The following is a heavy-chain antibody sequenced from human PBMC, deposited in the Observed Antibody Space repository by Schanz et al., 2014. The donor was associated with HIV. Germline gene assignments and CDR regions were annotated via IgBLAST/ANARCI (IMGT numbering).Heavy chain of an antibody. V-gene: IGHV3-30*18. D-gene: IGHD6-19*01. CDR1: GFSLSCCG. J-gene: IGHJ4*02. Sequence: QVQLVESGGGVVQPGRSLKLSCAASGFSLSCCGMHWVRQAPGKGLEWVAVISHDGRSQFYGDSVKGRFIVSRDNRGNMVFLQMNSLRRDDTAVYYCAKDGSSSGWVVGDYWGQGTQVTVSS. CDR2: ISHDGRSQ. CDR3: AKDGSSSGWVVGDY.